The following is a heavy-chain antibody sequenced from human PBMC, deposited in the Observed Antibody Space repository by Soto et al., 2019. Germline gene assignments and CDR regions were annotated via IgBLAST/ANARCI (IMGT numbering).Heavy chain of an antibody. CDR2: ISGSGGST. J-gene: IGHJ6*02. V-gene: IGHV3-23*01. CDR3: AKDSLQPNYYYYGMDV. Sequence: TGGSLRLSCAASGFTFSSYAMSWVRQAPGKGLEWVSAISGSGGSTYYADSVKGRFTISRDNSKNTLYLQMNSLRAEDTAVYYCAKDSLQPNYYYYGMDVWGQGTTVTVSS. CDR1: GFTFSSYA.